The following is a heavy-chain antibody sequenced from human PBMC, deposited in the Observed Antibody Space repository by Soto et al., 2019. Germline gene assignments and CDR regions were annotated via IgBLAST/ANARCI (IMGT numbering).Heavy chain of an antibody. D-gene: IGHD1-26*01. J-gene: IGHJ3*02. CDR1: GGSISSSGYF. V-gene: IGHV4-39*01. Sequence: QLQLQESGPGLVKPSETLSLTCTVSGGSISSSGYFWGWIHQSPEKGLEWIGTVRYSGSTYYHPSLKSRVTISLVTSTNQFSLKLSSVTAADTAVYYCARHDDSGSFINGFDIWGQGTMVTVS. CDR3: ARHDDSGSFINGFDI. CDR2: VRYSGST.